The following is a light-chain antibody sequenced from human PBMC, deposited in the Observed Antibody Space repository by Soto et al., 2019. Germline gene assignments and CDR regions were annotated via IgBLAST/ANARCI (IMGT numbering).Light chain of an antibody. CDR1: QSINSD. CDR3: QQYNDCLALS. CDR2: GAS. V-gene: IGKV3-15*01. J-gene: IGKJ4*01. Sequence: EIVMTQSPATLSVSPGERATLSCRASQSINSDLAWYLQKTCQDPRLLIYGASTMATAIPARFSGSWSVTEFTLTISSMEPEDFAIYYCQQYNDCLALSFGGGTKVEIK.